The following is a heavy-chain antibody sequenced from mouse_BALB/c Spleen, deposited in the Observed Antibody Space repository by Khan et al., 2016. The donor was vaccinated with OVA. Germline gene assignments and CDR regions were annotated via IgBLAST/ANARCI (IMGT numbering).Heavy chain of an antibody. Sequence: EVELVESGGGLVQPGGSLKLSCAASGFSFSSYTMSWVRQTPDKRLEWVAFISHSGSSAYYPDTVKGRFTSSRDNAKNTLYLQMSSLKSEDTAIYYCARPSTTEYDYGMDYWGQGTSVTVSS. D-gene: IGHD1-1*01. CDR3: ARPSTTEYDYGMDY. CDR1: GFSFSSYT. V-gene: IGHV5-12-2*01. CDR2: ISHSGSSA. J-gene: IGHJ4*01.